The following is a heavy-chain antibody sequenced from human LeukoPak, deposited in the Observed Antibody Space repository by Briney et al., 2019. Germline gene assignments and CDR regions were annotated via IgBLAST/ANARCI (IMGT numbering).Heavy chain of an antibody. CDR2: INHSESTST. CDR3: ARGRSNRDY. J-gene: IGHJ4*02. D-gene: IGHD3-16*01. Sequence: SETLSLTCTVSGGSISSSSYYWSWIRQPPGKGLEWIGEINHSESTSTNYNPSLKSRVTISVDASRKQFSLKLSSVTAADTAVYYCARGRSNRDYWGQGTLVTVSS. V-gene: IGHV4-39*07. CDR1: GGSISSSSYY.